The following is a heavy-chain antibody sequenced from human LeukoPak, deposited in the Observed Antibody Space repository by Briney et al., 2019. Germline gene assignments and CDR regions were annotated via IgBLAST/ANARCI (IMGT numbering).Heavy chain of an antibody. D-gene: IGHD3-10*01. CDR3: ARDRTPYYYDSGSYSLFDY. Sequence: GASVKVSCKASGYTFTSYGISWVRQAPGQGLEWMGWISAYNGNTNYAQKLQGRVTMTTDTSTSTAYMELRSLRSDDTAVYYCARDRTPYYYDSGSYSLFDYWGQGTLVTVSS. CDR1: GYTFTSYG. V-gene: IGHV1-18*01. J-gene: IGHJ4*02. CDR2: ISAYNGNT.